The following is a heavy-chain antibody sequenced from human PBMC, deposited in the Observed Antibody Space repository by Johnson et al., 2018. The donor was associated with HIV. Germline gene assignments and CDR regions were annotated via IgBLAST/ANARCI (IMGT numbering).Heavy chain of an antibody. D-gene: IGHD6-25*01. Sequence: QMMSVESGGGLVKPGGSLRLSCAPSGFTFSDYYMSWMRQAPGQGLEWVSYISSSGSNIYKADSVKGRFTISRDNAKNTLYLQMNSLRAVDTAVYFCARVEQRRTFDIWGQGTMVTVSS. CDR3: ARVEQRRTFDI. CDR1: GFTFSDYY. J-gene: IGHJ3*02. CDR2: ISSSGSNI. V-gene: IGHV3-11*04.